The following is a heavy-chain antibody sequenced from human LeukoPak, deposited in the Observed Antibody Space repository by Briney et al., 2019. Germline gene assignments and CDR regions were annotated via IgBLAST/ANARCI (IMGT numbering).Heavy chain of an antibody. CDR3: AKDLEDILTGPGRDFDY. J-gene: IGHJ4*02. V-gene: IGHV3-30*18. CDR2: ISYDGSNK. Sequence: PGRSLRLSCVASGFTFSSYGMHWVRQAPGKGLEWVAVISYDGSNKYYADSVKGRFTISRDNSKNTLYLQMNSLRAEDTAVYYCAKDLEDILTGPGRDFDYWGQGTLVTVSS. D-gene: IGHD3-9*01. CDR1: GFTFSSYG.